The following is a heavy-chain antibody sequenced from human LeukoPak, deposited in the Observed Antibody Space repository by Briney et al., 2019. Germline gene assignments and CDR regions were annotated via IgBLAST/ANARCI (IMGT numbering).Heavy chain of an antibody. CDR3: AKSLRYSYYYMDV. D-gene: IGHD5-18*01. CDR1: GGSISSSSYY. Sequence: SETLSLTCTVSGGSISSSSYYWGWIRQPPGKGLEWIGSIYYSGSTYYNPSLKSRVTISVDTSKNQFSLKLSSVAAADTAVYYCAKSLRYSYYYMDVWGKGTTVTVSS. V-gene: IGHV4-39*07. CDR2: IYYSGST. J-gene: IGHJ6*03.